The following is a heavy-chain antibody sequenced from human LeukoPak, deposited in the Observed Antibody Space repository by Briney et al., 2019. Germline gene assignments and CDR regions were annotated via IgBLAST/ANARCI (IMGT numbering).Heavy chain of an antibody. CDR1: GYTFTGYY. CDR2: INPNSGGT. CDR3: ARDRDYYDSSGYYYYDY. V-gene: IGHV1-2*02. D-gene: IGHD3-22*01. Sequence: ASVKVSCKASGYTFTGYYMHWVRQAPGQGLEWIGWINPNSGGTNYAQKFQGRVTMTRDTSISTAYMELSRLRSDDTAVYYCARDRDYYDSSGYYYYDYWGQGTLVTVSS. J-gene: IGHJ4*02.